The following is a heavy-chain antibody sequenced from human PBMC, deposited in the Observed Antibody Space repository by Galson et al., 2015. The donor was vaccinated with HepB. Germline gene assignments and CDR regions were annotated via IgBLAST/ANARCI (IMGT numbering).Heavy chain of an antibody. D-gene: IGHD4-17*01. CDR1: GFTFSSYA. CDR3: ARVPPYGDSDWYFDL. J-gene: IGHJ2*01. V-gene: IGHV3-21*01. CDR2: ISSSGNYT. Sequence: SLRLSCAASGFTFSSYAMNWIRHTPGKGLEWVSSISSSGNYTYYADSVKGRSTISRDNAKDSLYLQMNSLRAEDTAVYYCARVPPYGDSDWYFDLWGRGTLVTASS.